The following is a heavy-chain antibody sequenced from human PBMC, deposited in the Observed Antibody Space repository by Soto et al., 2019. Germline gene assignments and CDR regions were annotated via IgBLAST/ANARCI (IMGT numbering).Heavy chain of an antibody. D-gene: IGHD3-10*01. V-gene: IGHV4-34*01. J-gene: IGHJ6*02. CDR3: ARGLRASFGVRLSYYYYGMDV. CDR1: GGSFSDYY. CDR2: ITHSGST. Sequence: LSLPCALYGGSFSDYYWGWIRQPPGKGLECIGEITHSGSTNYNPSLKSRVTLSVDTSKNQFSLNLTSVTAADTAVYYCARGLRASFGVRLSYYYYGMDVWGQGTTVTVSS.